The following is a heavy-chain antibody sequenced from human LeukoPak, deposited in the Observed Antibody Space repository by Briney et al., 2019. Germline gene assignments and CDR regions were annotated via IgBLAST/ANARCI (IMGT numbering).Heavy chain of an antibody. Sequence: ASVKVSCKASGYTFTSYGISWVRQAPGQGLEWMGWISAYNGNTNYAQELQGRVTMTTDTSTSTAYMELRSLRSDDTAVYYCARSCSSTSCYRYFQHWGQGTLVTVSS. CDR1: GYTFTSYG. J-gene: IGHJ1*01. D-gene: IGHD2-2*02. CDR3: ARSCSSTSCYRYFQH. CDR2: ISAYNGNT. V-gene: IGHV1-18*01.